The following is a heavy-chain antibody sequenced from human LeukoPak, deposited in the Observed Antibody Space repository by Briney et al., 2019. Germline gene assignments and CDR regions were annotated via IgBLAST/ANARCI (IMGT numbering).Heavy chain of an antibody. Sequence: PGGSLRLSCAASGFTVSSNYMSWVRQAPGKGLEWVSVICSGGSTYYADSVKGRFTISRDNSKNTLYLQMNSLRAEDTAAYYCASAVYGDYPLFDYWGQGTLVTVSS. CDR2: ICSGGST. D-gene: IGHD4-17*01. V-gene: IGHV3-53*01. CDR3: ASAVYGDYPLFDY. CDR1: GFTVSSNY. J-gene: IGHJ4*02.